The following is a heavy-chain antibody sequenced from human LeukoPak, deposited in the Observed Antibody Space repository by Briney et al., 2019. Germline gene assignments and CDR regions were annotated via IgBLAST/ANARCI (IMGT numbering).Heavy chain of an antibody. V-gene: IGHV1-3*01. Sequence: GASVKVSCKASGYTFTSYAMHWVRQAPGQRLEWMGWINAGNGNTKYSQKFQGRVTITRDTSASTAYMELSSLRSEDTAVYCCARADYGDYRVAFDFDYWGQGTLVTVSS. J-gene: IGHJ4*02. CDR1: GYTFTSYA. D-gene: IGHD4-17*01. CDR2: INAGNGNT. CDR3: ARADYGDYRVAFDFDY.